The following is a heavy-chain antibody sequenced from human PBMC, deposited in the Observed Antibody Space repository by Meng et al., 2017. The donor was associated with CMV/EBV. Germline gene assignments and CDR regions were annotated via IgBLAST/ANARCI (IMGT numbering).Heavy chain of an antibody. CDR3: AHKGRRMAAAGINWFDP. Sequence: TPLKASGPTLVKPTPTPTLTCTFSGLSLSTSGVGVGWIRQPPGKALEWLALIYWDDDKRYSPSLKSRLTITKDTSKNQVVLTMTNMDPVDTATYYCAHKGRRMAAAGINWFDPWGQGTLVTVSS. CDR1: GLSLSTSGVG. V-gene: IGHV2-5*02. D-gene: IGHD6-13*01. J-gene: IGHJ5*02. CDR2: IYWDDDK.